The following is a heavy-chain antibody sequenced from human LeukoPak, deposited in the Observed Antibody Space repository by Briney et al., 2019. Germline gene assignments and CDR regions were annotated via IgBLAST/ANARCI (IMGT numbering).Heavy chain of an antibody. D-gene: IGHD3-10*01. V-gene: IGHV3-7*03. CDR1: GITFSSYF. Sequence: GGSLRLSCAASGITFSSYFMSWVRQAPGKGLEWVANIKQDGSDKYYMDSVKGRFTISRDNAKISMYLQMNSLRAEDTAVYYCARYVRGSYFYMDVWGKGATVTVSS. J-gene: IGHJ6*03. CDR2: IKQDGSDK. CDR3: ARYVRGSYFYMDV.